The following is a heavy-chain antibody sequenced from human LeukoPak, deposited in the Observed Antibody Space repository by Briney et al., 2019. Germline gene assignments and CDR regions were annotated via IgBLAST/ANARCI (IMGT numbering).Heavy chain of an antibody. CDR1: GYSFTSYW. D-gene: IGHD3-10*01. V-gene: IGHV5-51*01. CDR2: IYPGDSDT. J-gene: IGHJ4*02. CDR3: ARITMVWGVLHYFDC. Sequence: GESLKISCKGSGYSFTSYWIGWVRQMPGKGLEWMGIIYPGDSDTRYSPSFQGQVTISADKSISTAYLQWSSLKASDTAMYYCARITMVWGVLHYFDCWGQGTLVTVSS.